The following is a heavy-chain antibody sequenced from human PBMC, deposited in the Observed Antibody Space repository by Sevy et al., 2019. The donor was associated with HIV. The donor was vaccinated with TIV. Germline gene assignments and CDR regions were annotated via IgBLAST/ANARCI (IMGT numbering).Heavy chain of an antibody. Sequence: GSLRLSCAASGFTFSSYGMHWVRQAPGKGLEWVALIWYDGTNKYYADSVKGRFTISRDNSENTFYLQMNSLRAEDTAVYYCARGGRIAVAGRVGYFDYWGQGILVTVSS. CDR1: GFTFSSYG. V-gene: IGHV3-33*01. J-gene: IGHJ4*02. CDR2: IWYDGTNK. D-gene: IGHD6-19*01. CDR3: ARGGRIAVAGRVGYFDY.